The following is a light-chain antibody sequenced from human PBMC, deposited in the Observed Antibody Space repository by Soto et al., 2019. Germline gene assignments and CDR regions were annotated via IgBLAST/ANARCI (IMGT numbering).Light chain of an antibody. CDR2: EVS. CDR1: STDIGRYNY. CDR3: SSYTTSSTLL. Sequence: QSVLTQPASVSGSPGQSITISCTGTSTDIGRYNYVSWYQQYPGKAPKVLIYEVSNRPSGVSSRFSGSKSGNTASLTISGLQADDGADYYCSSYTTSSTLLFGGGTKVTVL. J-gene: IGLJ2*01. V-gene: IGLV2-14*01.